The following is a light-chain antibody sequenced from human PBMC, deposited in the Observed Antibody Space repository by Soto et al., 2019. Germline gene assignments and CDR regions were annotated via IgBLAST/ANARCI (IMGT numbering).Light chain of an antibody. CDR3: QHYDNSPVA. CDR1: QTISSSH. CDR2: GAS. V-gene: IGKV3-20*01. Sequence: EIVLTQSPGTLSLSPGERATLSCRASQTISSSHLAWYQQKPDQAPRLLIYGASSRAIGIPDRFSGSGSGTDFTLTISRLEPEDFALYLCQHYDNSPVAFGGGTMVEIK. J-gene: IGKJ4*01.